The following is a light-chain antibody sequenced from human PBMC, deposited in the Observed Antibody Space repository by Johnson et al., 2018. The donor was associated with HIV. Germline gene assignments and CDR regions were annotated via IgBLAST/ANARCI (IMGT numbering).Light chain of an antibody. V-gene: IGLV1-51*02. CDR2: ENN. J-gene: IGLJ1*01. Sequence: QSVLTQPPSVSAAPGQKVTISCSGSSSDMGNYAVSWYQQLPGTAPKLLIYENNKRPSEIPDRFSGSKSGTSATLGITGLQTGDEADFYCGTWDSSLSGYVSDTGTTVTVL. CDR1: SSDMGNYA. CDR3: GTWDSSLSGYV.